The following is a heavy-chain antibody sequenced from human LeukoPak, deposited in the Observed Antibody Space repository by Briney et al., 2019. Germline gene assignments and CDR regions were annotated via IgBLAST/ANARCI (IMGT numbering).Heavy chain of an antibody. V-gene: IGHV3-23*01. CDR2: ISGSGGST. CDR1: GFTFSNYA. D-gene: IGHD4-11*01. CDR3: AKEYGNYASTYFDY. Sequence: GGSLRLSCAASGFTFSNYAMSWVRQAPGKGLEWVSGISGSGGSTYYADSVEGRFTISRDNSKNTLYLQMNSLRADDTAIYYCAKEYGNYASTYFDYWGQGTLVIVSS. J-gene: IGHJ4*02.